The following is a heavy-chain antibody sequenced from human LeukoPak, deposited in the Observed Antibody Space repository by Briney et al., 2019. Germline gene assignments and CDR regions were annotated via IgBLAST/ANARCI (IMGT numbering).Heavy chain of an antibody. D-gene: IGHD6-13*01. CDR1: GYTFLNYW. V-gene: IGHV1-46*01. Sequence: ASVKVSCKASGYTFLNYWMHWVRQAPGQGLEWMGMIKPSGGDTTYAQKFQGRVTMTRDTSTNTVHMEVYSLRSEDTAVYYCARGRRNSSSWYKVGARINNWFDPWGQGTLVTVSS. CDR2: IKPSGGDT. J-gene: IGHJ5*02. CDR3: ARGRRNSSSWYKVGARINNWFDP.